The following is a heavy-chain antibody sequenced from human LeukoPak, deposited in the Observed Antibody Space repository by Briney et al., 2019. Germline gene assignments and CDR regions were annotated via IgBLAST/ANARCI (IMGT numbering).Heavy chain of an antibody. V-gene: IGHV1-2*02. D-gene: IGHD2-21*02. CDR3: ARVLRGAVTDFDY. J-gene: IGHJ4*02. CDR1: GYTFTSYY. Sequence: ASVKVSCKASGYTFTSYYMHWVRQGPGQGLVRMGWINPNSGGTNYAQKLQGRVTMTRDTSISTAYMELSRLRSDDTAVYYCARVLRGAVTDFDYWAREPWSPSPQ. CDR2: INPNSGGT.